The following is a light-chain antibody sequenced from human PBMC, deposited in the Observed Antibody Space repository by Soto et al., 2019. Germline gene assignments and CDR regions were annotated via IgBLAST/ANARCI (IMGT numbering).Light chain of an antibody. Sequence: EIVLTQSPGTLSLSVGESATLSCRGSQSVSSWYLAWYQQKPGQAPRILIYGESSRATGITARMSGSGSGTDFILTISRLEPEDFAVYYCQKYHTSPITFGQGTRLEIK. CDR2: GES. V-gene: IGKV3-20*01. CDR1: QSVSSWY. CDR3: QKYHTSPIT. J-gene: IGKJ5*01.